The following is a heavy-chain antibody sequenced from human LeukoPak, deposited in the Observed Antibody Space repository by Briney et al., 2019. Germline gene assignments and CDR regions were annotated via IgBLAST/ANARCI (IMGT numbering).Heavy chain of an antibody. D-gene: IGHD3-22*01. CDR1: GFTFSSYA. CDR2: ISGSGGNT. Sequence: PGGSLTLSCAASGFTFSSYAMSWARQAPGKGLEWVSAISGSGGNTYYADSVKGRFTISRDNSKNTLYLQMNSLRAEDTAVYYCAKDASYYYDSSSALDYWGQGTLVTVSS. V-gene: IGHV3-23*01. CDR3: AKDASYYYDSSSALDY. J-gene: IGHJ4*02.